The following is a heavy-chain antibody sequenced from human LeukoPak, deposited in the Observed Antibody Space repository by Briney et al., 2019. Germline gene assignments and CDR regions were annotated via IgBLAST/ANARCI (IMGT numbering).Heavy chain of an antibody. J-gene: IGHJ4*02. Sequence: GGSLRLSCAASGVTFSSYALSWVRQAPGKGLEWVSAISGSGGSTYYADSVKGRFTISRDNSKNTLYLQMNSLRAEDTAVYYCAKDGSIFGVAYFDYWGQGTLVTVSS. D-gene: IGHD3-3*02. CDR1: GVTFSSYA. CDR2: ISGSGGST. CDR3: AKDGSIFGVAYFDY. V-gene: IGHV3-23*01.